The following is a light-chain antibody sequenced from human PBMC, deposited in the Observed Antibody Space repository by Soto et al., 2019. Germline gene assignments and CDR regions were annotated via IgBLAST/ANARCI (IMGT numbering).Light chain of an antibody. Sequence: QSVLTQPPSASGTPGQRVTISCSTSSSNIGGNTVNWYQQVPGTAPKLLIYSYDQRPSGVPDRFSGSKSGTSASLAISGFQSEDEADYYCAAWDDSLNGYVFGTGTKVTV. CDR2: SYD. CDR3: AAWDDSLNGYV. V-gene: IGLV1-44*01. CDR1: SSNIGGNT. J-gene: IGLJ1*01.